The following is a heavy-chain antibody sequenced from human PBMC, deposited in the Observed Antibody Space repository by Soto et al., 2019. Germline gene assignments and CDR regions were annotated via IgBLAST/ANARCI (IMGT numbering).Heavy chain of an antibody. D-gene: IGHD2-15*01. CDR2: IVVGSGNT. J-gene: IGHJ4*02. V-gene: IGHV1-58*02. Sequence: QMQLVQSVPEVKKPGTSVKVSCKASGFTFTSSAMQWVRQARGQRLEWIGWIVVGSGNTNYAQKFQERVTITRDMSTTTASMELSSLRADDTAVYYCAADHSLGYCSGGSCPLDYWGQGTLVTVSS. CDR3: AADHSLGYCSGGSCPLDY. CDR1: GFTFTSSA.